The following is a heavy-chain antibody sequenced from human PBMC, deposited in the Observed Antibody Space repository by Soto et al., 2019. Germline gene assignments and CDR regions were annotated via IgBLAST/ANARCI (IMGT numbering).Heavy chain of an antibody. CDR2: IYYSGST. V-gene: IGHV4-39*01. Sequence: QLQLQESGPGLVKPSETLSLTCTVSGGSISSSSYYWGWIRQPPGKGLEWIGSIYYSGSTYYNPSLKSRVTISVDTSKNQFSLKLSSVTAADTAVYYCARQANFFDGWGHPGFDYWGQGTLVTVSS. CDR1: GGSISSSSYY. CDR3: ARQANFFDGWGHPGFDY. D-gene: IGHD3-16*01. J-gene: IGHJ4*02.